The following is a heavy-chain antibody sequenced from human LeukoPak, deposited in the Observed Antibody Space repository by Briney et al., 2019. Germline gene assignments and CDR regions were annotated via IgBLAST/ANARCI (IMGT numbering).Heavy chain of an antibody. CDR1: GFTFSSYS. V-gene: IGHV3-21*01. CDR3: AKEDKYSYDYFDY. CDR2: ISSSGSFI. D-gene: IGHD1-26*01. Sequence: GGSLRLSCAASGFTFSSYSMNWVRQAPGEGLEWVSSISSSGSFIYYADSVKGRFTISRDNAKKSLYLQMNSLRAEDTAVYYCAKEDKYSYDYFDYWGQGTLVTVSS. J-gene: IGHJ4*02.